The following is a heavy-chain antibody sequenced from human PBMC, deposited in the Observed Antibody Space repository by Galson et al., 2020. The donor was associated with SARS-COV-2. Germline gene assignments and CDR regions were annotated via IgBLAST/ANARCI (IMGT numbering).Heavy chain of an antibody. CDR3: ARGDMGNDYFDY. CDR1: GFTFSSYW. J-gene: IGHJ4*02. D-gene: IGHD7-27*01. Sequence: GGSQRLSCAVSGFTFSSYWMHWVRQAPGKGLVWVSRIYSEGSSTSYADSVKGRFTISGDNAKNTLYLQMNSLRAEDTAVYYCARGDMGNDYFDYWGQGTLVTVSS. CDR2: IYSEGSST. V-gene: IGHV3-74*01.